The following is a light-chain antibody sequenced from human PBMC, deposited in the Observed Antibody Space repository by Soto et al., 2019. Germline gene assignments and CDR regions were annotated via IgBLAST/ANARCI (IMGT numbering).Light chain of an antibody. J-gene: IGKJ4*01. CDR2: EAS. CDR1: QSVSYN. Sequence: ETVMTQTPATLSVSPGDRATLSCSASQSVSYNLAWYQQKPGQAPRLLIYEASTRATGIPARFSGSASGTEFTLTISRLLSEDFAVYYCQQYNNWPLTFGGGTKVEMK. CDR3: QQYNNWPLT. V-gene: IGKV3D-15*01.